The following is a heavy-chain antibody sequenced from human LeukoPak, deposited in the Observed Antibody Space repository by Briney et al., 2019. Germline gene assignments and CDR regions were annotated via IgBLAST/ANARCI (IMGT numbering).Heavy chain of an antibody. J-gene: IGHJ6*02. D-gene: IGHD1-7*01. CDR2: ISAYNGNT. CDR3: ARDSNYFNYYYYYGMDV. CDR1: GYTFTSYG. Sequence: ASVKVSCKASGYTFTSYGISWVRQAPGQGLEWMGWISAYNGNTNYAQKLQGRVTMTTDTSTSTAYMELRSLRSDGTAVYYCARDSNYFNYYYYYGMDVWGQGTTVSVSS. V-gene: IGHV1-18*01.